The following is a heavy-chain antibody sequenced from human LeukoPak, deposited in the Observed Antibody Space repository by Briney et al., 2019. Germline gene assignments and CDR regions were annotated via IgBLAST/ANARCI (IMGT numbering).Heavy chain of an antibody. CDR1: GDSISGDY. CDR2: VYTSGST. Sequence: PSETLSLTCTVSGDSISGDYWSWIRQPAGKGLEWIGRVYTSGSTSFNPSLKSRVTISVDTSKNQFSLKLSSVTAADTAVYYCTCFDYWGQGTLVTVSS. V-gene: IGHV4-4*07. CDR3: TCFDY. J-gene: IGHJ4*02.